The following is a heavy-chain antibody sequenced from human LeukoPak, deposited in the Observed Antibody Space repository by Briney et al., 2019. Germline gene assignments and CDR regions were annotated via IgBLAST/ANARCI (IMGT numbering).Heavy chain of an antibody. CDR1: GFIFSNYG. V-gene: IGHV3-23*01. Sequence: GGSLRLSCAASGFIFSNYGMNWVRQAPGKGLEWVAAISASGSAKSYADSVRGRFTISRDNSKSTTYLQMNSLRAEDTAVFYCAKDLYRRDFWSGYFDYWGQGIPVTVSS. CDR2: ISASGSAK. D-gene: IGHD3-3*01. J-gene: IGHJ4*02. CDR3: AKDLYRRDFWSGYFDY.